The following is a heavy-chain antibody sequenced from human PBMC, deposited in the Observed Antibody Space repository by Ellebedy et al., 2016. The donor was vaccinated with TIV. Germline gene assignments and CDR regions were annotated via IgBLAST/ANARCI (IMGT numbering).Heavy chain of an antibody. D-gene: IGHD3-16*01. CDR3: AKDKAHWAMDV. J-gene: IGHJ6*02. CDR1: GFTLNSYW. V-gene: IGHV3-7*01. Sequence: GESLKISXAPSGFTLNSYWLTWVRQAPGKGLEWVANIKEDGGEKYYVDSVKGRFTISRDNAKNSVFLLMNSLRAEDTAVYYCAKDKAHWAMDVWGLGTTVTVSS. CDR2: IKEDGGEK.